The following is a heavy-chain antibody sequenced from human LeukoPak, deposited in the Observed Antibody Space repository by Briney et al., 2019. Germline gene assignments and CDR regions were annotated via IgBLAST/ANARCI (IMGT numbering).Heavy chain of an antibody. CDR1: GYTFISYG. Sequence: ASVKVSCKASGYTFISYGITWVRQAPGQGLEWMGWISPYATKTNYAQSLQGRVTMTTDTSTSTAYMELRSLRSDDTAVYYCAREGGVGPTAPPDYYSYQMDVWGKGTTVTVSS. J-gene: IGHJ6*03. CDR3: AREGGVGPTAPPDYYSYQMDV. V-gene: IGHV1-18*01. D-gene: IGHD1-26*01. CDR2: ISPYATKT.